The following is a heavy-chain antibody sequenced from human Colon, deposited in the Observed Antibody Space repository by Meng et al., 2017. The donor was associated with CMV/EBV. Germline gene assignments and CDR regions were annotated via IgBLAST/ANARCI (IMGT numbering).Heavy chain of an antibody. J-gene: IGHJ4*02. Sequence: GESLKISCTASGLTFNDSFMSWVRQAPGKGLEWVANIKQDGSEKFYVDSVKGRFTISRDNARKSVYLQMDSLRAEDTAVYYCARLVVGDNDYFDYWGQGTLVTVSS. D-gene: IGHD2-15*01. CDR1: GLTFNDSF. CDR3: ARLVVGDNDYFDY. CDR2: IKQDGSEK. V-gene: IGHV3-7*01.